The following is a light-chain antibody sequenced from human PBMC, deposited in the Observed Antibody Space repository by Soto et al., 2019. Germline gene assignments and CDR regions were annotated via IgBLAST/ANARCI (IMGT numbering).Light chain of an antibody. V-gene: IGLV2-14*01. J-gene: IGLJ1*01. CDR3: SSYTSTILYV. CDR1: SSDFGASNY. CDR2: EVS. Sequence: QSVLTQPASVSGSLGQSITISCTGTSSDFGASNYVSWYQQYPGKAPKLMLYEVSVWPSGVSNRFSGSKSGNTASLTISGLQAEDEADYYCSSYTSTILYVFGTGTKLTVL.